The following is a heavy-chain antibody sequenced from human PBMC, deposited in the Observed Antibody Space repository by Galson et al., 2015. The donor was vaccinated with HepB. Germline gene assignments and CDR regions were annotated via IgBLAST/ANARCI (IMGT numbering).Heavy chain of an antibody. CDR2: ISSSSSYI. D-gene: IGHD4-11*01. V-gene: IGHV3-21*01. Sequence: SLRLSCAASGFTFSSFSMSWVRQVPGKGLEWVSSISSSSSYIYYADSVKGQFTISRDNAKNSLYLQMNSLRGEDTAVYYCAKEAYSSYGAFDIWGQGTMVTVSS. CDR1: GFTFSSFS. J-gene: IGHJ3*02. CDR3: AKEAYSSYGAFDI.